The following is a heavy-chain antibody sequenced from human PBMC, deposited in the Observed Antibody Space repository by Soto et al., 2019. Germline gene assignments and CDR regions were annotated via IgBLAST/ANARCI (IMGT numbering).Heavy chain of an antibody. D-gene: IGHD2-15*01. Sequence: EVQLLQAGGGLVQPGGSLRLSCAASGFAFRTYAMSWVRQAPGKGLEWVLAISGSGDNTYYTDPVKGRFTISRDNSENTLHLQMNSLRPEDTAIYYCGKDLELGGGTVIDQWGQGPLVTVSS. J-gene: IGHJ4*02. CDR3: GKDLELGGGTVIDQ. CDR2: ISGSGDNT. V-gene: IGHV3-23*01. CDR1: GFAFRTYA.